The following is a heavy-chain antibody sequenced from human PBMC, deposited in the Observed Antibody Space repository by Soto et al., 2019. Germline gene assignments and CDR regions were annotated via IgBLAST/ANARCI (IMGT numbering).Heavy chain of an antibody. CDR1: GGTFSSYT. Sequence: QVQLVQSGAEVKKPGSSVKVSCKASGGTFSSYTISWVRQAPGQGLEWMGRIIPILGIANYAQKFQGRVTTTTDKSTSTYHMELSSLRSEDTAVYYCARDGVDTAMVKPWLNYYGMDVWGQGTTVTVSS. CDR2: IIPILGIA. D-gene: IGHD5-18*01. V-gene: IGHV1-69*08. J-gene: IGHJ6*02. CDR3: ARDGVDTAMVKPWLNYYGMDV.